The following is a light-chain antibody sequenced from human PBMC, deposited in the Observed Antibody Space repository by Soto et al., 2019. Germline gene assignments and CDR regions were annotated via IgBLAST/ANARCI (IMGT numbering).Light chain of an antibody. V-gene: IGLV2-18*01. Sequence: QSVLTQPPSVSGSPGQSVTISCTGISSDVGRYNRVSWYQQPPGTAPKLLIYEVRNRPSGVPDRFSGSKSANTASLTISRLQAEDEADYYCSLYTSSSTFVFGTGTKLTVL. CDR3: SLYTSSSTFV. CDR1: SSDVGRYNR. CDR2: EVR. J-gene: IGLJ1*01.